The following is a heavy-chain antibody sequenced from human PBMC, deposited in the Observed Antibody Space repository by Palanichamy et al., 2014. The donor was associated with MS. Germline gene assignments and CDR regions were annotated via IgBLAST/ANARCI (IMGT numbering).Heavy chain of an antibody. V-gene: IGHV3-23*01. D-gene: IGHD3-10*01. J-gene: IGHJ4*02. CDR1: GFTFGSSS. CDR2: INYSGGST. CDR3: AKPPPLRGGDYFDY. Sequence: EVQLLESGGGLVQPGGSLRLSCAASGFTFGSSSMSWVRQAPGKGLEWVSAINYSGGSTYYADAVRGRFTISRDNSKDTLYLQMNSLRAEDTAVYYCAKPPPLRGGDYFDYWGQGTLVTVSS.